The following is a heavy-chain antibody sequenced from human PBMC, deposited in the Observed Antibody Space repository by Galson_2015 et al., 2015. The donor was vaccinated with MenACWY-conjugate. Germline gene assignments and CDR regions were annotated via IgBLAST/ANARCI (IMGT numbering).Heavy chain of an antibody. V-gene: IGHV1-69*13. Sequence: SVKVSCKASGCTFSSYAISWVRQAPGQGLEWMGGIIPIFGTANYAQKFQGRVTITADESTSTAYMELSSLRSEDTAVYYCASGPAYDGSGSDYPLFDYWGHGTLVTASS. D-gene: IGHD3-10*01. CDR3: ASGPAYDGSGSDYPLFDY. CDR2: IIPIFGTA. CDR1: GCTFSSYA. J-gene: IGHJ4*01.